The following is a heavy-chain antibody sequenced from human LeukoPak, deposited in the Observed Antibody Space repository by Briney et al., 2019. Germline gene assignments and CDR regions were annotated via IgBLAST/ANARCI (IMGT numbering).Heavy chain of an antibody. D-gene: IGHD3-10*01. Sequence: SETLSLTCTVSGGSISSYYWSWIRQPPGKGLEGIGYIYYSGSTNYNPSLKSRVTISVDTSKNQFSLKLSSVTAADTAVYYCARSITMVRGERGWFDPWGQGTLVTVSS. J-gene: IGHJ5*02. CDR3: ARSITMVRGERGWFDP. CDR1: GGSISSYY. CDR2: IYYSGST. V-gene: IGHV4-59*08.